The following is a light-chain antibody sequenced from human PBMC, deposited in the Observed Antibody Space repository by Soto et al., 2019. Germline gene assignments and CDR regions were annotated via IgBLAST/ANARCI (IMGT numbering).Light chain of an antibody. J-gene: IGLJ1*01. V-gene: IGLV2-11*03. CDR3: CSYAGSYTYV. CDR2: SVS. CDR1: SSDVGGHNY. Sequence: SVSGSPGQSVTISCTGTSSDVGGHNYVSWYQQYPGKAPKLLLSSVSKRPSGVPDRFSGSKSGNTASLTISGLQAEDEADYYCCSYAGSYTYVFGTGTKV.